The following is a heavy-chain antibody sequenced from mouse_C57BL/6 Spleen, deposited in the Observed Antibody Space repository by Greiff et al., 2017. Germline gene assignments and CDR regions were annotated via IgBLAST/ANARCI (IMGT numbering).Heavy chain of an antibody. Sequence: VQLQQSGAELVRPGTSVKMSCKASGYTFTNYWLGWAKQRPGHGLEWIGDIYPGGGYTNYNEKFKGKATLTTDNSSSTAYMRVRSLTAEDSAIYDCARAGTGDPYAMDYWGQGTSVTVSS. CDR2: IYPGGGYT. J-gene: IGHJ4*01. V-gene: IGHV1-63*01. D-gene: IGHD4-1*01. CDR1: GYTFTNYW. CDR3: ARAGTGDPYAMDY.